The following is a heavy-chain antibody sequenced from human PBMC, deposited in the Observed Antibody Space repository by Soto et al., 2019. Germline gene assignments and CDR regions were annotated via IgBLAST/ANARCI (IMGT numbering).Heavy chain of an antibody. Sequence: EVQLVESGGGLVKPGGSLRISCAASGFTVSSKYMSWVRQAPGKGLEWFSLIQSGGTTYYADSVKGRFTISRDTSEKTVHLQMDSLRAEDTAVYYCARDDVLCDGGRCYGVPLYVWGKGTTVTVSS. J-gene: IGHJ6*04. CDR2: IQSGGTT. CDR1: GFTVSSKY. V-gene: IGHV3-66*01. D-gene: IGHD2-15*01. CDR3: ARDDVLCDGGRCYGVPLYV.